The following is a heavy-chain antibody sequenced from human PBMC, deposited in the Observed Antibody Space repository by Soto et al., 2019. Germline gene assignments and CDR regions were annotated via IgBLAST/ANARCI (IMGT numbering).Heavy chain of an antibody. CDR3: TTDLFDWPFPTAG. CDR2: IESKTDGGTT. J-gene: IGHJ4*02. Sequence: PGGSLRLSCAASGFTFSNAWMSWVRQAPGKGLEWVGRIESKTDGGTTDYAAPVKGRFTISRDDSKNTLYLQMNSLKTEDTAVYYCTTDLFDWPFPTAGWGQGTLVTVSS. CDR1: GFTFSNAW. V-gene: IGHV3-15*04. D-gene: IGHD3-9*01.